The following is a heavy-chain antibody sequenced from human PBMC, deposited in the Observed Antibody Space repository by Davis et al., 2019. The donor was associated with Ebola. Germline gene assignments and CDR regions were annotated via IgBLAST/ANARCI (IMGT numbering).Heavy chain of an antibody. D-gene: IGHD6-13*01. V-gene: IGHV7-4-1*02. CDR2: INTNTGNP. Sequence: ASVKVSCKASGYTFTGYDINWVRQATGQGLEWMGWINTNTGNPTYAQGFTGRFVFSLDTSVSTAYLQISSLKAEDTAVYYCAFFSSTVDYWGQGTLVTVSS. CDR1: GYTFTGYD. CDR3: AFFSSTVDY. J-gene: IGHJ4*02.